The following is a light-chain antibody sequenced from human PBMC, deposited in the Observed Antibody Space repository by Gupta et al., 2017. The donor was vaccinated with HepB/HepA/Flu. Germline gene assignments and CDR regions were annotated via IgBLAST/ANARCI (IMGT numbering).Light chain of an antibody. CDR2: DAS. Sequence: DIQMTQSPSSLSASVGDRVTMTCRASQSIAGYLNWYQQRPGKAPNLLIYDASTLQTGVPSRFSGSGSGTDFTLTISSLQPEDFGTYYCQQCDSIPITFGGGTKVQIK. CDR1: QSIAGY. V-gene: IGKV1-39*01. CDR3: QQCDSIPIT. J-gene: IGKJ4*01.